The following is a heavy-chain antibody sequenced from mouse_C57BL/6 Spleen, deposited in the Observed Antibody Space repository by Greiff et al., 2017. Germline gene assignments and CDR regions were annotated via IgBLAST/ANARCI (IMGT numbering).Heavy chain of an antibody. CDR3: AKGDYDGLFAY. Sequence: VQLQQSGPELVKPGASVKISCKASGYAFSSSWMNWVKQRPGKGLEWIGRIYPGDGDTNYNGKFKGKATLTADKSSSTAYMQLSSLTSEDSAVYFCAKGDYDGLFAYWGQGTLVTVSA. V-gene: IGHV1-82*01. CDR2: IYPGDGDT. CDR1: GYAFSSSW. D-gene: IGHD2-4*01. J-gene: IGHJ3*01.